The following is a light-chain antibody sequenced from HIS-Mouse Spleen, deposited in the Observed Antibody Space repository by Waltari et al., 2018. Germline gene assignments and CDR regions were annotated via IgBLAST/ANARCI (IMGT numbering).Light chain of an antibody. V-gene: IGKV3-20*01. CDR2: GAS. Sequence: EIVLTQSPGTLSLSPGERATLPCRASQSVSSSYLAWYQQKPGQAPSLLIYGASSRATGIPDRFSGSGSGTDFTLTISRLEPEDFAVYYCQQYGSSPGTFGQGTKVEIK. CDR3: QQYGSSPGT. J-gene: IGKJ1*01. CDR1: QSVSSSY.